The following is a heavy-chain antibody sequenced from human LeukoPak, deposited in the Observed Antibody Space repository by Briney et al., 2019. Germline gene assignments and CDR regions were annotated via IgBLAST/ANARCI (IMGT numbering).Heavy chain of an antibody. CDR3: ARHREYSGAILDY. D-gene: IGHD1-26*01. CDR1: GGSISSSY. V-gene: IGHV4-59*08. Sequence: PSETLSLTCTVSGGSISSSYWSWIRQPPGKGLEWIGYIYYTGNTNYNPSLKSRVTISVDTSKNQFSLKLSSVTAADTAVYYCARHREYSGAILDYWGQGTLVTVSS. J-gene: IGHJ4*02. CDR2: IYYTGNT.